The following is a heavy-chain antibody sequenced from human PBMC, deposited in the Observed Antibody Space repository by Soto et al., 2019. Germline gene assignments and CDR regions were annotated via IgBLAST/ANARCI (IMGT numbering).Heavy chain of an antibody. V-gene: IGHV5-51*01. CDR2: IYPGDSDT. D-gene: IGHD6-19*01. CDR3: SRPGESYSSGWAGGYYFGY. J-gene: IGHJ4*02. CDR1: GYSFTSYW. Sequence: HGESLKISCKGSGYSFTSYWIGWVRQMPGKGLEWMGIIYPGDSDTRYSPSFQGQVTISADKSISTAYLQWSSLKASDTAMYYCSRPGESYSSGWAGGYYFGYWGQGTLVTVSS.